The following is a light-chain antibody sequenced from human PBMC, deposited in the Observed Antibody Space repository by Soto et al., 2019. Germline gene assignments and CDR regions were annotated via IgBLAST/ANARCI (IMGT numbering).Light chain of an antibody. CDR2: DVS. CDR3: YSYTSSSTVL. Sequence: QSALTQPASVSGSPGQSITISCTGISSDVGGYNYVSWYQQHPDKAPKLMIYDVSNRRSGVPNRFSGSKSGNTASLTISGLQAEDEADYYCYSYTSSSTVLFGGGTKLTVL. CDR1: SSDVGGYNY. V-gene: IGLV2-14*01. J-gene: IGLJ2*01.